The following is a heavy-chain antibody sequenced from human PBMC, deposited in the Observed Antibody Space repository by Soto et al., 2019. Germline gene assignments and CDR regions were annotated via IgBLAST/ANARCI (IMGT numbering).Heavy chain of an antibody. D-gene: IGHD6-19*01. CDR2: ISGAST. J-gene: IGHJ3*02. Sequence: EVQLLESGGGLVQPGGSLRLSCAASRFTLADYAMSWVRQAPGWRLEWVSTISGASTYYPESVKGRFTISRDNSENTLHLQVNSLRAEDTAVYYCAKVVFMGWLPYAFDIWGQGTLVTVSS. CDR3: AKVVFMGWLPYAFDI. V-gene: IGHV3-23*01. CDR1: RFTLADYA.